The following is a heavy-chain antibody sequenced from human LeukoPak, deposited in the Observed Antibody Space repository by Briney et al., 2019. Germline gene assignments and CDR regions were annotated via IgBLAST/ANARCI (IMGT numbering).Heavy chain of an antibody. CDR1: GFTFSSYW. J-gene: IGHJ5*02. CDR3: ARGHSGRWFWWFGA. CDR2: IKQDGSEI. V-gene: IGHV3-7*04. D-gene: IGHD1-26*01. Sequence: GGSLRLSCAASGFTFSSYWMSWIRQAPGRGLQWVASIKQDGSEIYYVDSVKGRFSISRDNDKNSLSLQMNSLRAEDTAVYYCARGHSGRWFWWFGAWGQGTLVTVSS.